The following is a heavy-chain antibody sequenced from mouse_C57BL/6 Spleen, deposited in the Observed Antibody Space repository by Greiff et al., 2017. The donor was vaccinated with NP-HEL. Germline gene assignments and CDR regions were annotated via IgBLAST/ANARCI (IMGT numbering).Heavy chain of an antibody. V-gene: IGHV1-61*01. CDR2: IYPSDSET. J-gene: IGHJ3*01. CDR3: AREVYYGSSSFAY. D-gene: IGHD1-1*01. Sequence: VQLQQPGAELVRPGSSVKLSCKASGYTFTSYWMDWVKQRPGQGLEWIGNIYPSDSETHYNQKFKDKATLTVDKSSSTAYMQLSSLTSEDSAVYYCAREVYYGSSSFAYWGQGTLVTVSA. CDR1: GYTFTSYW.